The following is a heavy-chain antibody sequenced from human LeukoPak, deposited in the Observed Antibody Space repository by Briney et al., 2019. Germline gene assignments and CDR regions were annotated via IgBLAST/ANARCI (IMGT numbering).Heavy chain of an antibody. J-gene: IGHJ4*02. CDR2: ISWNSGSI. Sequence: PGGSLSFSGPASGLPFDDYAMHWFRKAPGKGLEWVSGISWNSGSIGYADSVKGRFTISRDNAKNSLYLQMNSLRAEDTALYYCANFGYWGQGTLVTVSS. D-gene: IGHD3-10*01. CDR3: ANFGY. CDR1: GLPFDDYA. V-gene: IGHV3-9*01.